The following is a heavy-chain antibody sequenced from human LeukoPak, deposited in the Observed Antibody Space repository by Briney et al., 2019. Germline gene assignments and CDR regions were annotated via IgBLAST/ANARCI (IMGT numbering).Heavy chain of an antibody. J-gene: IGHJ4*02. V-gene: IGHV3-23*01. CDR1: GFTFSSYA. CDR3: ASLRDRYSGYDLDY. D-gene: IGHD5-12*01. CDR2: ISGSGGST. Sequence: PGGSLRLSCAASGFTFSSYAMSWVRQAPGKGLEWVSAISGSGGSTYYADSVKGRFTISRDNSKNTLYLHVNSLRPEDTAVYYCASLRDRYSGYDLDYWGQGTLVTVSS.